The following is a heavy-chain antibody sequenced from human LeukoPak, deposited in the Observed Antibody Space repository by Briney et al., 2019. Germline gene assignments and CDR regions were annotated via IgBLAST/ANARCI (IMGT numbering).Heavy chain of an antibody. D-gene: IGHD1-7*01. V-gene: IGHV3-23*01. J-gene: IGHJ4*02. CDR2: ISGSGGST. Sequence: GGSLRLSCAASGFTFSTYAMNWVRQAPGKGLAWVSAISGSGGSTYYADSVKGRFTISRDNSKNTLYLQMNSLRVEDTAVYYCAKEGKTRNWNYFQAKPVYWGQGTLVTVSS. CDR3: AKEGKTRNWNYFQAKPVY. CDR1: GFTFSTYA.